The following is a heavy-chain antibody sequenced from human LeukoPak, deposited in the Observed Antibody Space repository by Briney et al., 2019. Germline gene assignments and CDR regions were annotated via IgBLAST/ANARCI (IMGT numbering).Heavy chain of an antibody. Sequence: GGSLRLSCAASGFTFSSYAMSWVRQAPGKGLEWVSAISGSGGSTYYADSVKGRFTISRDNSKNTLYLQMNSLRAEDTAVYYCAKRGGGYWDYYGMDVWGQGTTVTVSS. J-gene: IGHJ6*02. V-gene: IGHV3-23*01. CDR3: AKRGGGYWDYYGMDV. CDR1: GFTFSSYA. D-gene: IGHD1-26*01. CDR2: ISGSGGST.